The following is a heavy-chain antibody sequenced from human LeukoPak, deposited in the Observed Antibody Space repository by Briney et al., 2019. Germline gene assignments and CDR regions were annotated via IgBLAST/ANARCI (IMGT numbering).Heavy chain of an antibody. CDR1: GLTFSSYG. D-gene: IGHD3-3*01. CDR2: IWYDGSNK. V-gene: IGHV3-33*01. Sequence: GRSLRLSCAASGLTFSSYGMHWVRQAPGKGLERVAIIWYDGSNKYYADSVKGRFTISRDNSKNTLFLQMNSLRVEDTAVYYCARDYGSGMDCWGQGTQVTVSS. CDR3: ARDYGSGMDC. J-gene: IGHJ4*02.